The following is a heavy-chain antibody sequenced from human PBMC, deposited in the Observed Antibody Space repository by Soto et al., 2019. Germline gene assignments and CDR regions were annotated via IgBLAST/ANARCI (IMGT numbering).Heavy chain of an antibody. J-gene: IGHJ6*02. CDR2: INHSGST. V-gene: IGHV4-34*01. Sequence: PSETLSLTCAVYGGSFSGYYWSWIRQPPGEGLEWIGEINHSGSTNYNPSLKSRVTISVDTSKNQFSLKLSSVTAADTAVYYCAREIRYYDFWSGMDVWGQGTTVTVSS. D-gene: IGHD3-3*01. CDR3: AREIRYYDFWSGMDV. CDR1: GGSFSGYY.